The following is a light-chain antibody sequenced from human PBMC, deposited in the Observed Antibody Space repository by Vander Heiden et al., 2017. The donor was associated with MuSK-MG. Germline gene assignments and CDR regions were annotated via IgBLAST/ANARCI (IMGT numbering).Light chain of an antibody. V-gene: IGKV4-1*01. CDR3: QQYYSTPDT. J-gene: IGKJ3*01. Sequence: DIVMTQSPDSLAVSLGERATINCKSSQSVLYSSNNKNYLAWYQQKPGQPPKLLIYWASTRESGVPDRFSGSGSGTDFTLTISSLQAEDVAVYYCQQYYSTPDTFGPGTKVDFK. CDR1: QSVLYSSNNKNY. CDR2: WAS.